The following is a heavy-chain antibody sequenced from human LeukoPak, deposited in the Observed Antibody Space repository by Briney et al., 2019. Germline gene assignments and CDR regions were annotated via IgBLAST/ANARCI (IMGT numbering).Heavy chain of an antibody. J-gene: IGHJ4*02. CDR2: IIPIFGTA. V-gene: IGHV1-69*13. CDR3: ARVGYYYGSGSYGY. Sequence: GASVKVSCKASGYTFTGYYMHWVRQAPGQGLEWMGGIIPIFGTANYAQKFQGRVTITADESTSTAYMELSSLRSEDTAVYYCARVGYYYGSGSYGYWGQGTLVTVSS. D-gene: IGHD3-10*01. CDR1: GYTFTGYY.